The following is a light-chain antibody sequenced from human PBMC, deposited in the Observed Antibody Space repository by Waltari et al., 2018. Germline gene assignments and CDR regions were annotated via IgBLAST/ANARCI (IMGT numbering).Light chain of an antibody. CDR2: AAS. Sequence: DIQLTQSPSFLSASVRDSVTITCRASQGISTYLAWYQQKPGKAPKLLIYAASTLQSDIPSRFSGSGSGTEFTLTISSLQPEDFATYYCLHLNNFPLSFGGGTKVELK. CDR1: QGISTY. CDR3: LHLNNFPLS. V-gene: IGKV1-9*01. J-gene: IGKJ4*01.